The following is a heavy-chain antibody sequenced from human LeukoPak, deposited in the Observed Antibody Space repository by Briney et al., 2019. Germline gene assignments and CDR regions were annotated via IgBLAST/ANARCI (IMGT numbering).Heavy chain of an antibody. Sequence: ASVKVSCKASGYTFTGYYIHWVRQAPGQGLEWMGRVRQAPGQGLEWMGRINPNSGGTNYAQKFQGRVTMTRNTSISTAYMELSSLRSEDTAVYYCARGSRQQLPFDPWGQGTLVTVSS. CDR2: INPNSGGT. J-gene: IGHJ5*02. V-gene: IGHV1-2*06. D-gene: IGHD6-13*01. CDR1: GYTFTGYY. CDR3: ARGSRQQLPFDP.